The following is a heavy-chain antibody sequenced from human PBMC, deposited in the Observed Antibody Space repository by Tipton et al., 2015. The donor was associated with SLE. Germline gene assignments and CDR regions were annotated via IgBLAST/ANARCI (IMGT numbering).Heavy chain of an antibody. CDR1: GGSISSNSYY. J-gene: IGHJ4*02. D-gene: IGHD3-10*01. CDR3: ARPSVRGFRIDY. CDR2: IYYTGNT. V-gene: IGHV4-39*07. Sequence: GLVKPSETLSLTCSVSGGSISSNSYYWGWIRQPPGQGLEWIGTIYYTGNTYYSPSLKSRLTISLDTSKNQVSLKLSSVTAADTAVYYCARPSVRGFRIDYWGQGTLVTVSS.